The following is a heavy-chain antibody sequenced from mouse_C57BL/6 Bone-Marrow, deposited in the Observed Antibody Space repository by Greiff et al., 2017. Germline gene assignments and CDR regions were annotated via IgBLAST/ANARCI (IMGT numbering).Heavy chain of an antibody. CDR2: IDPETGGT. J-gene: IGHJ1*03. V-gene: IGHV1-15*01. CDR3: TRWDCGYDGDASYWYIDV. Sequence: QVQLQQSGAELVRPGASVTLSCKASGYTFTDYEMHWVKQTPVHGLEWIGAIDPETGGTAYNQKFKGKAILTADKSSSTAYMELRSLTSEDSAVYYCTRWDCGYDGDASYWYIDVWGTGTTVTVSS. CDR1: GYTFTDYE. D-gene: IGHD2-2*01.